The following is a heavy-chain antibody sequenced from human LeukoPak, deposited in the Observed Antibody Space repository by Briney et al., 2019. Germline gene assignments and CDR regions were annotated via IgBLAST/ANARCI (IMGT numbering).Heavy chain of an antibody. CDR1: GGSISSSSYY. CDR3: ARWMGVVVVGNTRFDP. V-gene: IGHV4-39*07. D-gene: IGHD2-15*01. CDR2: IYYSGST. J-gene: IGHJ5*02. Sequence: PSETLSLTCTVSGGSISSSSYYWGWIRQPPGKGLEWIGSIYYSGSTYYNPSLKSRVTISVDTSKNQFSLKLSSVTAADTAVYYCARWMGVVVVGNTRFDPWGQGTLVTVSS.